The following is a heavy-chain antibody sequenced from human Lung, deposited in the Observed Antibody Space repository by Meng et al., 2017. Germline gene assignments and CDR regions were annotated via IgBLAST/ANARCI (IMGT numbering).Heavy chain of an antibody. CDR1: GYIFTDFQ. CDR3: ARDRDGYASFDH. J-gene: IGHJ4*02. V-gene: IGHV1-2*06. CDR2: ITPNSGGA. Sequence: QVQLVQSGAEVRKPGASLQVSCETSGYIFTDFQIQWVRQAPGQGLEWMGRITPNSGGANYAQKFQGRVTMTRDTSIRTAYMDLSRLTSDDTAIYYCARDRDGYASFDHWGQGTLVTVSS. D-gene: IGHD5-24*01.